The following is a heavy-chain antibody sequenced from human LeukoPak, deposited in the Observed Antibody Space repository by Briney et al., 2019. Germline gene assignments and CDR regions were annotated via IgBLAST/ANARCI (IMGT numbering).Heavy chain of an antibody. CDR3: ARVLHKRNYDSSDYYVS. V-gene: IGHV3-48*01. D-gene: IGHD3-22*01. Sequence: PRGSLRLSCAASGFTFNNYIMNWVRQAPGKGLEWVSYISSSSSTIYYADSVKGRFTISRDNAKNSLYLQLNSLRAEDTAVYYCARVLHKRNYDSSDYYVSWGQGTLVTVSS. J-gene: IGHJ5*02. CDR1: GFTFNNYI. CDR2: ISSSSSTI.